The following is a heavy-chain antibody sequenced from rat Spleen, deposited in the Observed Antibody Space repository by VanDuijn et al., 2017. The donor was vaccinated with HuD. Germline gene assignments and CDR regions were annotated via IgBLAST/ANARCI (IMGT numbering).Heavy chain of an antibody. Sequence: EVQLVESGGGLVQPGRSLKLSCVASGFTFNNYWMTWIRQAPGKGLEWVASITNTGGSTYYPDSMKGRFTISRDNAESTLYLQMNSLRSEDTATYYCTTVVQGHGFAYWGQGTLVTVSS. CDR1: GFTFNNYW. CDR2: ITNTGGST. V-gene: IGHV5-31*01. J-gene: IGHJ3*01. D-gene: IGHD1-1*01. CDR3: TTVVQGHGFAY.